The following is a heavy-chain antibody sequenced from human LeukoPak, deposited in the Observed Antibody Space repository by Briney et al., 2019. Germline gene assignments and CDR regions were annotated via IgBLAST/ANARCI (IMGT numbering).Heavy chain of an antibody. J-gene: IGHJ3*02. V-gene: IGHV3-30*03. CDR2: ISYDGSNK. CDR3: ARDPYCSSTSCPNDAFDI. Sequence: GGSLRLSCAASGFTFSSYGMHWVRQAPGKGLEWVAVISYDGSNKYYADSVKGRFTISRDDSKNTLYLQMNSLRAEDTAVYYCARDPYCSSTSCPNDAFDIWGQGTMVTVSS. D-gene: IGHD2-2*01. CDR1: GFTFSSYG.